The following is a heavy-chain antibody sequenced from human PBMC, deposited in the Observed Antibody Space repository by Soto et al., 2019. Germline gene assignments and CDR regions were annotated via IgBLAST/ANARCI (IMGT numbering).Heavy chain of an antibody. Sequence: PSETLSLTCTVSGDSLSTDYWCSCVRQPPGKGLEWIGEIHHSGITNYIQSVRSRVTMSVDKSNNQVSLELTSVAAADTAVYYCARGISYRWVYWGQGILVTVSS. CDR1: GDSLSTDYW. J-gene: IGHJ4*02. CDR2: IHHSGIT. D-gene: IGHD3-16*02. CDR3: ARGISYRWVY. V-gene: IGHV4-4*02.